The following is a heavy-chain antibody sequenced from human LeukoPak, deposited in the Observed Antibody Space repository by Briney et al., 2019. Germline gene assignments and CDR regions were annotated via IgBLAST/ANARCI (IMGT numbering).Heavy chain of an antibody. CDR1: GGSISSYY. D-gene: IGHD4-17*01. CDR3: ARDRCAGCWYFDL. CDR2: IYTSGST. J-gene: IGHJ2*01. V-gene: IGHV4-4*07. Sequence: SETLSLTCTVSGGSISSYYWSWIRQPARKGLEWIGRIYTSGSTNYNPSLKSRVTISVDTSKNQFSLKLSSVTAADTAVYYCARDRCAGCWYFDLWGRGTLVTVSS.